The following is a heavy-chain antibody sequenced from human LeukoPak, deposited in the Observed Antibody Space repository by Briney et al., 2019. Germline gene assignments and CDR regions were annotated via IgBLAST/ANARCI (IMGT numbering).Heavy chain of an antibody. V-gene: IGHV5-51*01. CDR1: GYSFTSYW. CDR3: ARNLLNSGFDP. J-gene: IGHJ5*02. CDR2: IYPGDSDT. Sequence: KAGESLQISCKGSGYSFTSYWIGWVRQPPGKGLEWMGIIYPGDSDTRYSPSFQGQVTISADKSISTAYLQWSSLKASDTAMYYCARNLLNSGFDPWGQGTLVTVSS.